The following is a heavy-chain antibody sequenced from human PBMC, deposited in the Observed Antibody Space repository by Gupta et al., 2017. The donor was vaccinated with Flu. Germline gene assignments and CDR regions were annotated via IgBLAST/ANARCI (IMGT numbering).Heavy chain of an antibody. CDR2: ISYDGSNK. Sequence: QVQLVESGGGVVQPGRSLRLSCAASGFTFSSYGMHWVRQAPGKGLEWVAVISYDGSNKYYADSVKGRFTISRDNSKNTLYLQMNSLRAEDTAVYYCAKDLLLWFGESSSSIDYWGQGTLVTVSS. V-gene: IGHV3-30*18. CDR3: AKDLLLWFGESSSSIDY. CDR1: GFTFSSYG. D-gene: IGHD3-10*01. J-gene: IGHJ4*02.